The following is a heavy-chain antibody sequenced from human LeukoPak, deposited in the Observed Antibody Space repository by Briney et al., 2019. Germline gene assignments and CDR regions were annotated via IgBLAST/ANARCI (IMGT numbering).Heavy chain of an antibody. D-gene: IGHD3-10*01. Sequence: GGSLRLSCAASGFTFSSYAMSWVRQAPGKGLEWVSAISGSGGSTYYADSVKGRFTISRDNSKNTLYLQMNSLRAEDTAVYYCAKAMWWYYCGSGSPLGWGQGTLVTVSS. CDR2: ISGSGGST. J-gene: IGHJ4*02. CDR3: AKAMWWYYCGSGSPLG. CDR1: GFTFSSYA. V-gene: IGHV3-23*01.